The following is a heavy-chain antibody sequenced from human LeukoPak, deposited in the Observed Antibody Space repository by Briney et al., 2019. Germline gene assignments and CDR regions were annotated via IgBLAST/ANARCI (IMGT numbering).Heavy chain of an antibody. CDR2: IYHSGST. D-gene: IGHD3-22*01. CDR3: ARDLIDTMIVVTPYDAFDI. Sequence: KPSETLSLTCTVSGYSISSDYFWGWIRQPPGKGLEWIGSIYHSGSTYYNPSLKSRVTISIDTSKNQFSLKLSSVTAADTAVYYCARDLIDTMIVVTPYDAFDIWGQGTMVTVSS. J-gene: IGHJ3*02. V-gene: IGHV4-38-2*02. CDR1: GYSISSDYF.